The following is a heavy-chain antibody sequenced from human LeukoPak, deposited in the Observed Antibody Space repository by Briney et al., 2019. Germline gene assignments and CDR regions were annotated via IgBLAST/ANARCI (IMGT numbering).Heavy chain of an antibody. J-gene: IGHJ4*02. D-gene: IGHD1-26*01. CDR3: ARETYSGSYYFDY. CDR2: ISGYSGNT. CDR1: GYTFTNYG. Sequence: ASVKVSCKASGYTFTNYGISWVRQAPGQGPEWMGWISGYSGNTNYAQKLQGRVTMTTDTSTSTAYMELRSLRSDDTAVYYCARETYSGSYYFDYWGQGTPVTVSS. V-gene: IGHV1-18*01.